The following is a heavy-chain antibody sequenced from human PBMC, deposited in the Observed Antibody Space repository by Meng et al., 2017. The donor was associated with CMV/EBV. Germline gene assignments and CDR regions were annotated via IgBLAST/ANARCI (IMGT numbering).Heavy chain of an antibody. D-gene: IGHD3-16*01. Sequence: ETLSLTCAASGFTFSSYAMSWVRQAPGKGLEWVSAISGSGGSTYYADSVKGRFTISRDNSKNTLYLQMNSLRAEDTAVYYCASRWGDYWGQGTLVTVSS. CDR1: GFTFSSYA. J-gene: IGHJ4*02. CDR3: ASRWGDY. CDR2: ISGSGGST. V-gene: IGHV3-23*01.